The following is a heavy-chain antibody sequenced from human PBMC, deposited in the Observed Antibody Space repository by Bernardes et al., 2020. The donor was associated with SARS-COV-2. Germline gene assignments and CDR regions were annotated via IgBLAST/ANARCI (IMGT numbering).Heavy chain of an antibody. CDR3: ARREGSAANLDV. V-gene: IGHV5-51*01. J-gene: IGHJ6*02. CDR2: IWPGDSDT. Sequence: GESLKISCKASGYSFSIHWIGWVRQMPGKGLEWMGSIWPGDSDTRYSPSFQGQVTVSADESINTAYLQWSSLKASDSGIYYCARREGSAANLDVWGQGTTVTVSS. CDR1: GYSFSIHW.